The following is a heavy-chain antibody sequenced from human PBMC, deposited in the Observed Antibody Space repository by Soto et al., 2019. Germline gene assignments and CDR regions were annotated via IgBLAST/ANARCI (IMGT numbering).Heavy chain of an antibody. D-gene: IGHD4-17*01. Sequence: QVQLVESGGGLVKPGGSLRLSCAASGFSFSVYFMRWLRQTPGNRLEWVSYINDRGGNTGYADFVRGRFTFSRDTATHSLNLQMNSLTAEDTAGYYGTRENYGAFEYWGQGILVTVSS. CDR3: TRENYGAFEY. CDR1: GFSFSVYF. J-gene: IGHJ4*02. V-gene: IGHV3-11*06. CDR2: INDRGGNT.